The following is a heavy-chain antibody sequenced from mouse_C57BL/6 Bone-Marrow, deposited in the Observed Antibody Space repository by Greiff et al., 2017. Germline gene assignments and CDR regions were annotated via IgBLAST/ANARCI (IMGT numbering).Heavy chain of an antibody. CDR2: IDPSDSYT. CDR3: ARLGWFAY. D-gene: IGHD4-1*01. J-gene: IGHJ3*01. CDR1: GYTFTSYW. V-gene: IGHV1-50*01. Sequence: QVQLKQPGAELVKPGASVKLSCKASGYTFTSYWMQWVKQRPGQGLEWIGEIDPSDSYTNYNQKFKGKATLTVDTASSTAYMQLSSLTSEDSAVYYCARLGWFAYWGKGTLVTVSA.